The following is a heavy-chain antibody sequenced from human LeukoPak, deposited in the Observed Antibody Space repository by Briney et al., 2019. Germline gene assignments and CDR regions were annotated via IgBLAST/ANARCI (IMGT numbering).Heavy chain of an antibody. Sequence: GGSLRLSCAASGFTFSSYAMTWVRQAPGKGLEWVSAISGNAAGSYYADSVKGRFTISRDNAKNSLYLQMNSLRAEDTAVYYCARDPVEMATTFDYWGQGTLVTLSS. V-gene: IGHV3-23*01. J-gene: IGHJ4*02. CDR2: ISGNAAGS. D-gene: IGHD5-24*01. CDR3: ARDPVEMATTFDY. CDR1: GFTFSSYA.